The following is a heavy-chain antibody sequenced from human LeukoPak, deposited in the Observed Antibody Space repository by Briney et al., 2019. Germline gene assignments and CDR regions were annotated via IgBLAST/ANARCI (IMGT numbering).Heavy chain of an antibody. J-gene: IGHJ5*02. D-gene: IGHD2-8*01. CDR2: IFRIGST. Sequence: SETLSLTCTVSGFSITTGYYWAWIRQPPGKGLEWIGTIFRIGSTYYNPSLKSRVTISVDTSKNQFSLKLSSVTAADTAVYYCARVMGRRGWFDPWGQGTLVTVSS. CDR3: ARVMGRRGWFDP. CDR1: GFSITTGYY. V-gene: IGHV4-38-2*02.